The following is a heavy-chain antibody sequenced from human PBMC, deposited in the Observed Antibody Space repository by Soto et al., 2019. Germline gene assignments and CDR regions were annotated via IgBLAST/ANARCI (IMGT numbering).Heavy chain of an antibody. CDR2: AHHSGRT. CDR3: PTQLAITGTKGFIS. D-gene: IGHD1-20*01. J-gene: IGHJ5*02. CDR1: SDSISSNSW. V-gene: IGHV4-4*02. Sequence: QVQLQESGPGLVRPSGTLSLTCPVSSDSISSNSWWSWVRQPPGKGLEWIGEAHHSGRTNYDPSLKRRVTISVDKSKNPCPLKLISVTAADAAVYYSPTQLAITGTKGFISWGLGTLVTVSS.